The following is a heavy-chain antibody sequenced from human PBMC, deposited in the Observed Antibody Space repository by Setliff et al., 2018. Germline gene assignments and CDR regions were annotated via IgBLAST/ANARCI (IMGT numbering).Heavy chain of an antibody. CDR2: IYPDDSDT. J-gene: IGHJ4*02. Sequence: GESLKISCKGSGYTFTNYWIGWVRQMPGKGLEWMGIIYPDDSDTRYSPSFQGQVTISADKSIRTAYLQWSSLKASDTAMYYCARRRYYDSSGYYYFDYWGQGTLVTVSS. CDR3: ARRRYYDSSGYYYFDY. V-gene: IGHV5-51*01. D-gene: IGHD3-22*01. CDR1: GYTFTNYW.